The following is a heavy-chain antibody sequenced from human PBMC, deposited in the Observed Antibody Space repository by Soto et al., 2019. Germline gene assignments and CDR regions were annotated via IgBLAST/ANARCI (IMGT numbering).Heavy chain of an antibody. V-gene: IGHV3-23*01. J-gene: IGHJ4*02. Sequence: EVQLLQSGGGLGQPGGSLTLSCAASGFTVNNFAMNWVRQAPGKGLEWVSSVSSGGDKTWYAVSVKGRFNISRDNPKNTLGLHTNSLSAADTAVYYCGKVQRPHINYGGGYLLDFWGQGTVVSVSS. CDR3: GKVQRPHINYGGGYLLDF. CDR2: VSSGGDKT. D-gene: IGHD4-4*01. CDR1: GFTVNNFA.